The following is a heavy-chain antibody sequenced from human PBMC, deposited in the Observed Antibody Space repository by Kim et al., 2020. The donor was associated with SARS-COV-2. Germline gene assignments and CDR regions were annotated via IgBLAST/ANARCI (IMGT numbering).Heavy chain of an antibody. J-gene: IGHJ1*01. CDR3: AKSTDSTGYPN. CDR2: ISYDGGNK. D-gene: IGHD3-22*01. CDR1: GFTFSSYG. V-gene: IGHV3-30*18. Sequence: GGSLRLSCAASGFTFSSYGMHWVRQAPGKGLEWVALISYDGGNKYYADSVKGRFTISRDNSKNTLYLQMNSLRTEDTAVYYCAKSTDSTGYPNWGQGTLVTVSS.